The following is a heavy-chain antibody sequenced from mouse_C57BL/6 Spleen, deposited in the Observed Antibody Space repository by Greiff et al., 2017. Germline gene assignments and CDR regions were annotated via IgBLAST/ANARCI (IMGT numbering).Heavy chain of an antibody. D-gene: IGHD1-3*01. Sequence: EVQLVESGGGLVQPGGSMKLSCVASGFTFSNYWMNWVRQSPEKGLEWVAQIRLKSDNYATHYAESVKGRFTISRDDSKSSVYLQMNNLRAEDTGIYYCTDLNWYFDYWGQGTTLTVSS. CDR3: TDLNWYFDY. V-gene: IGHV6-3*01. CDR1: GFTFSNYW. CDR2: IRLKSDNYAT. J-gene: IGHJ2*01.